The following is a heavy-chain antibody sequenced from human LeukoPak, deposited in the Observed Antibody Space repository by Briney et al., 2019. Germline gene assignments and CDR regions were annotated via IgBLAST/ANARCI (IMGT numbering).Heavy chain of an antibody. D-gene: IGHD2-21*02. V-gene: IGHV6-1*01. CDR2: TYYRSKWYH. Sequence: SQTLSLTFAISVDSVPTNSAAWNWTRQSPSRGLEWLGRTYYRSKWYHDYAPSVQSRITINPDTSKNQFSLHLNSVTPEDTAVYYCATGNRDFDSWGQGTQVTVSS. CDR3: ATGNRDFDS. J-gene: IGHJ5*01. CDR1: VDSVPTNSAA.